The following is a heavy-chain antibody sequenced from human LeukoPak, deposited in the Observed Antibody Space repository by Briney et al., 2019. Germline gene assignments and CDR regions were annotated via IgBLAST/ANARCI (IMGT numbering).Heavy chain of an antibody. Sequence: ASVKVSCKASGYTFTSYGISWVRQAPGQGLVWMGWISAYNGNTNYAQKLQGRVTMTTDTSTSTAYMELRSLRSDDTAVYYCARDRTDSSGYYSDYWGQGTLVTVSS. CDR1: GYTFTSYG. J-gene: IGHJ4*02. D-gene: IGHD3-22*01. CDR3: ARDRTDSSGYYSDY. V-gene: IGHV1-18*01. CDR2: ISAYNGNT.